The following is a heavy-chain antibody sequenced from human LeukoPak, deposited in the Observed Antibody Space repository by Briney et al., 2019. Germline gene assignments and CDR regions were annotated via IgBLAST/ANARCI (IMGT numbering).Heavy chain of an antibody. CDR2: IYYSGST. D-gene: IGHD3-10*01. V-gene: IGHV4-59*01. CDR1: GGSISSYY. Sequence: SETLSLTCTVSGGSISSYYWSWIRQPPGKGLEWIGYIYYSGSTNYNPSLKSRVTISVDTSKNQFSLKLSSVTAADTAVYYCASASGRHGSGSYYRFDYWGQGTLVTVSS. CDR3: ASASGRHGSGSYYRFDY. J-gene: IGHJ4*02.